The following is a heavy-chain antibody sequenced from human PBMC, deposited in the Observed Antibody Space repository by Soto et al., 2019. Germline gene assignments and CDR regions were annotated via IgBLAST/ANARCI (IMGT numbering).Heavy chain of an antibody. CDR2: IYYSGST. CDR1: FGSISNYY. D-gene: IGHD6-19*01. J-gene: IGHJ5*02. V-gene: IGHV4-59*08. Sequence: PSETLSLTCTVSFGSISNYYWNWIRQPPGKGLEWIGNIYYSGSTIYNPSLESRVTISVDTPKNQFSLQLSSVTAADTAVYYCARRVAGTYGNWYDPWGQGTLVTVSS. CDR3: ARRVAGTYGNWYDP.